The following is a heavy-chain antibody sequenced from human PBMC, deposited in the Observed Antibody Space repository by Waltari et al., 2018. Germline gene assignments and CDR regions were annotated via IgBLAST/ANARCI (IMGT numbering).Heavy chain of an antibody. CDR1: GFPFSSYS. CDR2: ISSSSSYI. CDR3: ARSPRGSYSGSFDY. J-gene: IGHJ4*02. V-gene: IGHV3-21*01. Sequence: EVQLVESGGGLVKPGGSLRLSCAASGFPFSSYSMNWVRQAPGKGLEWVSSISSSSSYIYYADSVKGRFTISRDNAKNSLYLQMNSLRAEDTAVYYCARSPRGSYSGSFDYWGQGTLVTVSS. D-gene: IGHD1-26*01.